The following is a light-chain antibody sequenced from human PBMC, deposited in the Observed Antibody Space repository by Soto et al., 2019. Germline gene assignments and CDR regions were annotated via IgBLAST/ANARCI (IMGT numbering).Light chain of an antibody. CDR1: QSVGSS. Sequence: EIVLTQSPATLSLSPGERATLSCRASQSVGSSLAWYQQKPGQAPRLLINDSSNRATGIPARFSGSGSGTDFTLTISSLEHEDFAVYYCQQSNDWPLTFGGGTKVDIK. CDR2: DSS. J-gene: IGKJ4*01. V-gene: IGKV3-11*01. CDR3: QQSNDWPLT.